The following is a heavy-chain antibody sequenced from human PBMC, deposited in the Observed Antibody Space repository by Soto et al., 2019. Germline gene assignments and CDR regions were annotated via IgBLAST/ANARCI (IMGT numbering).Heavy chain of an antibody. CDR3: ARDPHRDGYALVFDY. CDR1: GYTFTSYG. V-gene: IGHV1-18*01. J-gene: IGHJ4*02. CDR2: ISAYNGNT. Sequence: QVQLVQSGAEVKKPGASVKVSCKASGYTFTSYGISWVRQAPGQGLEWMGWISAYNGNTNYAQKLQGRVTMTTDTSSSTAYMELRSLRSDDTAVYYCARDPHRDGYALVFDYWGQGTLVTVSS. D-gene: IGHD5-12*01.